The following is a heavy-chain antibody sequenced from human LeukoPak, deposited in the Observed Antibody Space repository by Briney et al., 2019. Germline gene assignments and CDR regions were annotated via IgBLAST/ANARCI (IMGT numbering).Heavy chain of an antibody. J-gene: IGHJ4*02. CDR1: GFTFSSSW. CDR2: INEDGSEK. Sequence: PGGSLRLPCAASGFTFSSSWMNWVRQAPGKGLEWVASINEDGSEKYYVDSVKGRFTVSRDNAKNSLYLQINSLRVKDTAVFYCTRDSGRFRLDYWGQGILVTVSS. CDR3: TRDSGRFRLDY. D-gene: IGHD6-19*01. V-gene: IGHV3-7*01.